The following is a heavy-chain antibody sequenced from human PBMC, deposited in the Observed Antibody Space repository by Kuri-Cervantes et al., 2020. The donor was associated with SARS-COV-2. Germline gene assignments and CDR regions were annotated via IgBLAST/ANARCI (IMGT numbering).Heavy chain of an antibody. V-gene: IGHV3-49*04. CDR3: TSRRSSGYYYPEHFDY. D-gene: IGHD3-22*01. CDR1: GFTFGDYA. Sequence: GESLKISCTASGFTFGDYAMSWVRQAPGKGLEWVGFIRSKAYGGTTEYAASVKGRFTISRDDSKSIAYLQMNSLKTEDTAAYYCTSRRSSGYYYPEHFDYWGQGTLVTVSS. CDR2: IRSKAYGGTT. J-gene: IGHJ4*02.